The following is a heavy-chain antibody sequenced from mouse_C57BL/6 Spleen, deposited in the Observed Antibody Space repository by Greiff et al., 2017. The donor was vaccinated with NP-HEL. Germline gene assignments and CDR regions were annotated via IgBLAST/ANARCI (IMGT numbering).Heavy chain of an antibody. V-gene: IGHV1-82*01. J-gene: IGHJ3*01. Sequence: VQLQQSGPELVKPGASVKISCKASGYAFSSSWMNWVKQRPGKGLEWIGRIYPGDGDTNYNGKFKGKATLTADKSSSTAYMQLSSLTSEDSAVYFCARSWLLPFAYWGQGTLVTVSA. D-gene: IGHD2-3*01. CDR1: GYAFSSSW. CDR2: IYPGDGDT. CDR3: ARSWLLPFAY.